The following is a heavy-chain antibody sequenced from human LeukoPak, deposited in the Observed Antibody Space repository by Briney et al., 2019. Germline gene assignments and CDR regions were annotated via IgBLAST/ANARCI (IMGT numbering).Heavy chain of an antibody. Sequence: ASVKVSCKASGYTFTSYDINWVRQATGQGLEWMGWMNPNSGNTGYAQKFQGRVTMTRNTSISTAYMELSSLRSEDTAVYYCARGGYYDILTGYYAQDYFDYWGQGTLVTVSS. CDR2: MNPNSGNT. J-gene: IGHJ4*02. CDR3: ARGGYYDILTGYYAQDYFDY. V-gene: IGHV1-8*01. D-gene: IGHD3-9*01. CDR1: GYTFTSYD.